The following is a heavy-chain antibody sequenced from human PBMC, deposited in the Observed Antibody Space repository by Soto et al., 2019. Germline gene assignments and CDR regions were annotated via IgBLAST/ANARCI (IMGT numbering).Heavy chain of an antibody. J-gene: IGHJ5*02. CDR1: WFSFSTSGMC. V-gene: IGHV2-70*11. D-gene: IGHD3-22*01. CDR3: ARLYYYDSSGYLNNGFDP. CDR2: IDWDDDK. Sequence: SGPTLVNPTQTLTLTCTFSWFSFSTSGMCVSWIRQPPGKALEWLARIDWDDDKYYSTSLKTRLTISKDTSKNQVVLTMTNMDPVDTATYYCARLYYYDSSGYLNNGFDPWGQGTLVTVSP.